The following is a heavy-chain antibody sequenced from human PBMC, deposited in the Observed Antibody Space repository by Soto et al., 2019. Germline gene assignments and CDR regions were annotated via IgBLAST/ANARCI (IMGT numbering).Heavy chain of an antibody. Sequence: GGSLRLSCAASGFTFSSYAMSWVRQAPGKGLEWVSAISGSGGSTYYADSVKGRFTISRDNSKNTLYLQMNSLTAADTAVYYCAKDSPNSGNYQDLDYWVQGTLVTVSP. CDR3: AKDSPNSGNYQDLDY. CDR2: ISGSGGST. CDR1: GFTFSSYA. D-gene: IGHD1-26*01. J-gene: IGHJ4*02. V-gene: IGHV3-23*01.